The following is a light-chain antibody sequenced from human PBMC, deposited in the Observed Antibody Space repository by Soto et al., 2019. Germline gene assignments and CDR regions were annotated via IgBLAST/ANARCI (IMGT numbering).Light chain of an antibody. V-gene: IGKV1-33*01. CDR3: QQYDTSLT. CDR2: DAS. Sequence: DIQMTQSPSSLSASVGDRVTITCQASQDISNYLNWYQQKPGKAPKLLIYDASNLETGVPSRFSGSGSGTDFTFTISSLQPEDIATYYCQQYDTSLTFGGGTMVEIK. CDR1: QDISNY. J-gene: IGKJ4*01.